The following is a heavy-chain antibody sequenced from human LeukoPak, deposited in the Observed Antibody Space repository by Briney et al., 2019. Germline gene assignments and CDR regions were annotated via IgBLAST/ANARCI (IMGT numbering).Heavy chain of an antibody. CDR2: INPNSGGT. D-gene: IGHD4-17*01. Sequence: ASVKVSCKASGYTFTDYYIHWVRQAPGQGLEWMGWINPNSGGTNYAQKFQGRVTMTRDTSITTGYMDLSSLTSGDTAVYYCTRGTVTRGLDYWGQGTLVTVSS. CDR3: TRGTVTRGLDY. V-gene: IGHV1-2*02. CDR1: GYTFTDYY. J-gene: IGHJ4*02.